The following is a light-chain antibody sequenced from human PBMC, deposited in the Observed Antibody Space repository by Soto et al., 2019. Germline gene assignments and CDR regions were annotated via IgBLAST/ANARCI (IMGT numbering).Light chain of an antibody. J-gene: IGLJ1*01. V-gene: IGLV2-14*01. CDR2: EVS. Sequence: QSVLTQPASVSGSPGQSITISCTGTKYDIGAYNFVSWYQQHPGKAPKLMIYEVSNRPSGVSNRFSGSKSGSTASLTISGLQTEDGADYHCSSYSSSSIPYVFGTGTKVTV. CDR3: SSYSSSSIPYV. CDR1: KYDIGAYNF.